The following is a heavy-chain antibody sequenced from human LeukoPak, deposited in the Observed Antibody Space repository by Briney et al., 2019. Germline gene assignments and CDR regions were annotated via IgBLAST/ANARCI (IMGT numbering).Heavy chain of an antibody. CDR1: GGSISSYY. J-gene: IGHJ3*02. CDR3: GRQGDYIYDAFDI. V-gene: IGHV4-4*09. CDR2: IYTSGST. Sequence: SETLSLTGTVSGGSISSYYWMWIGHPPGKGLEGIGYIYTSGSTNYNTSLKSRVTISVDTSKNQFSLKLSSVTAADKAVYYCGRQGDYIYDAFDIWGQGTMVTVSS. D-gene: IGHD3-3*01.